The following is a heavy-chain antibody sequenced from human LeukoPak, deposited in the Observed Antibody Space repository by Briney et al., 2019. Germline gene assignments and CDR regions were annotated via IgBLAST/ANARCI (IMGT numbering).Heavy chain of an antibody. CDR1: GYSFSSSW. Sequence: GESLKISCKSSGYSFSSSWIGWVRQMPGKGLEWMALIYPGDSNTKYNPSFEGQVTISVDTSISTAYLRWSSLKASDTAMYYCARAPSTVIRGIIITYYFDHWGQGSLVTVSS. V-gene: IGHV5-51*01. CDR3: ARAPSTVIRGIIITYYFDH. J-gene: IGHJ4*02. CDR2: IYPGDSNT. D-gene: IGHD3-10*01.